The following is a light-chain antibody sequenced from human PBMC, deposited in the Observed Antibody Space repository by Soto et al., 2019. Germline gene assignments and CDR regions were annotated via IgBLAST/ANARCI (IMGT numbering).Light chain of an antibody. CDR1: QSLLHSNGYNY. V-gene: IGKV2-28*01. CDR2: LGS. Sequence: DIVLTQSPVSLPVTPGEPASISCRSSQSLLHSNGYNYLDWYLQKPGQSPQLLIYLGSNRASGVPDRFSGSGSGTDFTLKISRVEAEDVGVYYCMQAVQPWTFGQGTKVDNK. J-gene: IGKJ1*01. CDR3: MQAVQPWT.